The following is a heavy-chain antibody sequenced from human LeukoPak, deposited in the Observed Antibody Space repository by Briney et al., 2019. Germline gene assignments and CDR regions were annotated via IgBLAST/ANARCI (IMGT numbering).Heavy chain of an antibody. CDR3: ARTYSSSWSYCDS. J-gene: IGHJ4*02. Sequence: SSVKVSCKASGSTFTRYYMHGVGQAPGQGLDWMGMINPSSGSTRFAQMFQDRVTMTRDTSTSAVYMELSSLTSEDTAMYYCARTYSSSWSYCDSWGQRTLVTVSS. CDR2: INPSSGST. D-gene: IGHD6-13*01. V-gene: IGHV1-46*01. CDR1: GSTFTRYY.